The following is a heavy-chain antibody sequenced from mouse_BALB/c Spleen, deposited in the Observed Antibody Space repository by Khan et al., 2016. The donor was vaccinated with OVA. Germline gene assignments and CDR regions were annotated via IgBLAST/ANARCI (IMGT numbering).Heavy chain of an antibody. D-gene: IGHD2-1*01. J-gene: IGHJ4*01. CDR1: GYTFTSYW. CDR3: AGENYDGNSYYAMDC. CDR2: IAPGSGST. V-gene: IGHV1S41*01. Sequence: DLVKPGASVKLFCKASGYTFTSYWINWIKQRPGQGLEWIGRIAPGSGSTHYNEMFKGKETMTVDTSSTTASIQLSSLSSADSAVYFCAGENYDGNSYYAMDCWGHGTSGTVSS.